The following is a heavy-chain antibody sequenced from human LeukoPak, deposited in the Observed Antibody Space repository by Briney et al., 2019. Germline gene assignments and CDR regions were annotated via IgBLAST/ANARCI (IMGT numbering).Heavy chain of an antibody. CDR1: GGSINSY. CDR2: ISGSGTI. V-gene: IGHV4-4*07. D-gene: IGHD4-23*01. J-gene: IGHJ4*02. Sequence: SETLSLTCTVSGGSINSYWSWIRQPAGKGLEWIGRISGSGTITYNPALQSRLSISIDTSKNQFSLKLMSVTAADTAIYYCARVLHSTVAAPGAFDYWGQGTLVTVSS. CDR3: ARVLHSTVAAPGAFDY.